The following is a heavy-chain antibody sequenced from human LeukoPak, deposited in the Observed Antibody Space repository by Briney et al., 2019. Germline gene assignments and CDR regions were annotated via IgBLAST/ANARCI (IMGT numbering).Heavy chain of an antibody. CDR1: GGSISSGGYY. V-gene: IGHV4-31*03. CDR3: ARVNYYGSGSRYYYYGMDV. Sequence: NSSETLSLTCTVSGGSISSGGYYWSWIRQHPGKGLEWIGYIYYSGSTYYNPSLKSRVTISVDTSKNQFPLKLSSVTAADTAVYYCARVNYYGSGSRYYYYGMDVWGQGTTVTVSS. CDR2: IYYSGST. D-gene: IGHD3-10*01. J-gene: IGHJ6*02.